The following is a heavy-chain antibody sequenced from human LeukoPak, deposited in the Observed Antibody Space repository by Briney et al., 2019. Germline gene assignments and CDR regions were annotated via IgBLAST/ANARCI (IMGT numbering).Heavy chain of an antibody. V-gene: IGHV3-23*01. CDR3: ATGSSGRYYFDY. D-gene: IGHD3-10*01. CDR1: GFTFSTYG. J-gene: IGHJ4*01. Sequence: SGGSLRLSCAASGFTFSTYGMNWVRQAPGKGLEWVSAISGSGGSTYYADSVKGRFTISRDNSKNTLHLQMNSLRADDTAVYYCATGSSGRYYFDYWGQGTLVTVSS. CDR2: ISGSGGST.